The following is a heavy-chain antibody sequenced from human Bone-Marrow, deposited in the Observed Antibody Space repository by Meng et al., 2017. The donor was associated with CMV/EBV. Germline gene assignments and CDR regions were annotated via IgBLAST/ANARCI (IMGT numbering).Heavy chain of an antibody. D-gene: IGHD3-22*01. Sequence: GESLKISCAASGFTFSSYAMSWVRQAPGKGLEWVSAISGSGGSTYYADSVKGRFTISRDNSKNTLYLQMNSLRAEDTAVYYCAKSLRITMIVVATYYFDYWGQGTLVTVSS. CDR2: ISGSGGST. CDR3: AKSLRITMIVVATYYFDY. CDR1: GFTFSSYA. J-gene: IGHJ4*02. V-gene: IGHV3-23*01.